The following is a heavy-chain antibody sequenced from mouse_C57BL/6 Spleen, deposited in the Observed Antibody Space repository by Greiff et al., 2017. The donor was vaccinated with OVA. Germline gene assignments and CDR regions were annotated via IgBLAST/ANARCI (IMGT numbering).Heavy chain of an antibody. V-gene: IGHV1-55*01. CDR3: ARDKEDYGNYGPFDY. Sequence: QVQLQQSGAELVKPGASVKMSCKASGYTFTSYWITWVKQRPGQGLEWIGDIYPGSGSTNYNEKFKSKATLTVDTSSSTAYMQLSSLTSEDSAVYYCARDKEDYGNYGPFDYWGQGTTLTVSS. J-gene: IGHJ2*01. CDR1: GYTFTSYW. CDR2: IYPGSGST. D-gene: IGHD2-1*01.